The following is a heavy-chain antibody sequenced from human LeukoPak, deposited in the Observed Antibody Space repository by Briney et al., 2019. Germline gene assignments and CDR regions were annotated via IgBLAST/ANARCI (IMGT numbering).Heavy chain of an antibody. CDR2: INPSGGST. J-gene: IGHJ6*03. Sequence: ASVKVSCKASGYTFTSYYMHWVRQAPGQGLEWMGIINPSGGSTCYAQKFQGRVTMTRDTSTSTVYMELSSLRSEDTAVYYCARDGGAFTRDTYYDYVWGSYFRHGYYYYMDVWGKGTTVTISS. CDR3: ARDGGAFTRDTYYDYVWGSYFRHGYYYYMDV. D-gene: IGHD3-16*01. CDR1: GYTFTSYY. V-gene: IGHV1-46*01.